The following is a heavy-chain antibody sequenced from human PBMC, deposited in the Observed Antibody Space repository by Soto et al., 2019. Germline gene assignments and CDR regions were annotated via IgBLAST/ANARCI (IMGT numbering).Heavy chain of an antibody. CDR3: ARESTVTIDNAFDI. CDR1: GFTFSSYS. V-gene: IGHV3-21*01. J-gene: IGHJ3*02. D-gene: IGHD4-17*01. CDR2: ISSSSSYI. Sequence: EVQLVESGGGLVKPGGSLRLSCAASGFTFSSYSMNWVRQAPGKGLEWVSSISSSSSYIYYADSVKGRFTISRDNAKNSLYLQMTSLRAEDTAVYSCARESTVTIDNAFDIWGKGTMVTVFS.